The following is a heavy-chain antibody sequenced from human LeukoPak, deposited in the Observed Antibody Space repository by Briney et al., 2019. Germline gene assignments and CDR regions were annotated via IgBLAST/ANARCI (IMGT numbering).Heavy chain of an antibody. CDR3: ARTRGYSGYDDDY. J-gene: IGHJ4*02. CDR2: IYPGDSDT. D-gene: IGHD5-12*01. V-gene: IGHV5-51*01. CDR1: GYSFTTYW. Sequence: PGESLKISCKGSGYSFTTYWIAWMRQMPGKGLEWMGIIYPGDSDTTYSPSFQGQVTISADKSISTAYLQWGSLKASDTAMYYCARTRGYSGYDDDYWGQGTLVTVSS.